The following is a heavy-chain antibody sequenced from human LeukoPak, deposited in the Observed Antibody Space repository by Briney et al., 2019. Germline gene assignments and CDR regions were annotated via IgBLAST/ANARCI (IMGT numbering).Heavy chain of an antibody. D-gene: IGHD4-17*01. CDR3: ARGQRSFYGDFFDY. Sequence: SVKVSCKASGGTFSSYAISWVRQAPGQGLEWMGGIIPIFGTANYALKFQGRVTITADESTSTAYMGLSSLRSEDTAVYYCARGQRSFYGDFFDYWGQGTLVTVSS. CDR1: GGTFSSYA. V-gene: IGHV1-69*13. J-gene: IGHJ4*02. CDR2: IIPIFGTA.